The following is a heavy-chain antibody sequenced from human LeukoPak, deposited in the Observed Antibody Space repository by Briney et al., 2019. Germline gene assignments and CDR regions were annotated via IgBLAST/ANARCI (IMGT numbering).Heavy chain of an antibody. Sequence: SETLSLTCAVYGGSFSGYYWSWIRQPPGKGLEWIGEINHSGSTNYNPSLKSRVTISVDTSKNQFSLKLSSVTAADTAVYYCAREVHRGGWLQLEGWFDPWGQGTLVTVSS. V-gene: IGHV4-34*01. J-gene: IGHJ5*02. CDR3: AREVHRGGWLQLEGWFDP. D-gene: IGHD5-24*01. CDR1: GGSFSGYY. CDR2: INHSGST.